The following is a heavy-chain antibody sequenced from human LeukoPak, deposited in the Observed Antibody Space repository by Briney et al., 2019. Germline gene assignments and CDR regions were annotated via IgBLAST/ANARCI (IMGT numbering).Heavy chain of an antibody. CDR1: GFTLSSYW. CDR3: ARPRGYSYGYDY. V-gene: IGHV3-74*01. CDR2: IYTDGSST. Sequence: PGGSLRLSCAASGFTLSSYWMHSVPQAPGEGLVWVSRIYTDGSSTSYAPSVKGRFTISRETGTNSLYLQMNSLRAEETRVYYCARPRGYSYGYDYWREGPLVSVPS. D-gene: IGHD5-18*01. J-gene: IGHJ4*02.